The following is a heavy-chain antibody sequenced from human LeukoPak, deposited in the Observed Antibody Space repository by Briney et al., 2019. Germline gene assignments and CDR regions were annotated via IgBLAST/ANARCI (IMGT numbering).Heavy chain of an antibody. J-gene: IGHJ3*02. D-gene: IGHD2-8*02. V-gene: IGHV1-2*02. CDR2: IYPNTGDT. CDR1: GYTFTAYY. CDR3: ARVTGQNNDAFDI. Sequence: ASVKVSCKASGYTFTAYYIHWARQAPGQGPEWLGWIYPNTGDTRFPQKFQGRVTMTRDTSISTAYMELTRLRSDDTAVYYCARVTGQNNDAFDIWGQGAMVTVSS.